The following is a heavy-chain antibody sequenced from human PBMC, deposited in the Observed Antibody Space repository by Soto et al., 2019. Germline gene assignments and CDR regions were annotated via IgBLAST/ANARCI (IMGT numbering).Heavy chain of an antibody. CDR2: IKSKTDGGTT. V-gene: IGHV3-15*01. CDR3: TTKTTVVSDYYYGMDV. CDR1: GFTFSNAW. D-gene: IGHD4-17*01. Sequence: EVQLVESGGGLVKPGGSLRLSCAASGFTFSNAWMSWVRQAPGKGLEWVGRIKSKTDGGTTDYAAPVKGRFTISIDDSKNTLYLQMNSLKTEDTAVYYCTTKTTVVSDYYYGMDVWGQGTTVTVSS. J-gene: IGHJ6*02.